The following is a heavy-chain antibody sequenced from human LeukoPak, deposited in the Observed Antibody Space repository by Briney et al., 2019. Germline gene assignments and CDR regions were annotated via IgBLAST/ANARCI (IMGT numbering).Heavy chain of an antibody. CDR2: IYYSGST. CDR3: ARVRRYCTNGVCPTGFDP. V-gene: IGHV4-59*01. D-gene: IGHD2-8*01. CDR1: GGSISSYY. J-gene: IGHJ5*02. Sequence: PSETLSLTCTVSGGSISSYYWSWIRQPPGKGLEWIGYIYYSGSTNYNPSLKSRVTISVDTSKNQFSLKLSSVTAAGTAVYYCARVRRYCTNGVCPTGFDPWGQGTPVTVSS.